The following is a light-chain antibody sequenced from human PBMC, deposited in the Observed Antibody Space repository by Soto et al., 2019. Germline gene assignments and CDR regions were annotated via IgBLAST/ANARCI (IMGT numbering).Light chain of an antibody. CDR3: ETWDSNTHV. CDR1: SGHSSYI. J-gene: IGLJ1*01. Sequence: QAVVTQSSSASASLGSSVRLTCTLSSGHSSYIIAWHQQQPGKDPRYLMNLEGSGSFNKGSGVPDRFSGSSSGADRYLTISNLQSEDEADYYCETWDSNTHVFGTGTKLTVL. CDR2: LEGSGSF. V-gene: IGLV4-60*03.